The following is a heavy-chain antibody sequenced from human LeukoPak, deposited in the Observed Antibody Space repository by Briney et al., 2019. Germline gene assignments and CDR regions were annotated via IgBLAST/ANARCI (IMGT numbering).Heavy chain of an antibody. J-gene: IGHJ6*02. CDR1: GASISTSGFN. CDR2: IYYTGSV. V-gene: IGHV4-31*03. CDR3: ARDHSYYFGSQTSTLDV. Sequence: SETVCLTCTISGASISTSGFNWTWMRQAPGEGLEWSGYIYYTGSVDYNASLKSRLTISLDTSKNRFSLKLNSVTAADTAVYYCARDHSYYFGSQTSTLDVWGQGTAVTVSS. D-gene: IGHD3-10*01.